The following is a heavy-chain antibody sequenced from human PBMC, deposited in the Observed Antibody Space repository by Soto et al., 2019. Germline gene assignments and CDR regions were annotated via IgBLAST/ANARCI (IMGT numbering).Heavy chain of an antibody. CDR1: GFMFSNFV. J-gene: IGHJ6*02. Sequence: EVQLLESGGGLVQPGGSLRLSCVASGFMFSNFVMRWVRQTPGKGLEWVSTITETGGDTYYTDSVRGRFTISRDNSKNTLYLQMSSLRAEDTALYYCTKASSDRHHMDVWGQGTTVTVSS. V-gene: IGHV3-23*01. CDR2: ITETGGDT. CDR3: TKASSDRHHMDV.